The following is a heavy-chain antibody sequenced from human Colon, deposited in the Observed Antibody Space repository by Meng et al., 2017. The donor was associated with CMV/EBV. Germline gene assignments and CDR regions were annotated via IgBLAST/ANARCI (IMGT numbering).Heavy chain of an antibody. V-gene: IGHV3-48*04. CDR3: AKDLSSFASLPMDF. Sequence: GGSLRLSCAASGFTFSSYWMSWVRQAPGMGLEWVAYISSSGSTTYYADSVKGRFTISRDNAKNSLYLQMNSLRLEDTALYYCAKDLSSFASLPMDFWGQGTPVTVSS. CDR2: ISSSGSTT. J-gene: IGHJ4*02. D-gene: IGHD2-15*01. CDR1: GFTFSSYW.